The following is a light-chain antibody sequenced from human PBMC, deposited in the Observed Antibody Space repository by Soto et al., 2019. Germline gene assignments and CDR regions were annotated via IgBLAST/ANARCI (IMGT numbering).Light chain of an antibody. CDR1: QSISSY. V-gene: IGKV3-11*01. CDR3: QQRSNWR. J-gene: IGKJ3*01. Sequence: EIVLKQSAATLSLYPGERASLSCRASQSISSYLAWYQHKPGQAPRLLIYDASNRATGIPARFSGSGSGTDFTLTISSLEPEDSAVYYCQQRSNWRFGPGTKVDIK. CDR2: DAS.